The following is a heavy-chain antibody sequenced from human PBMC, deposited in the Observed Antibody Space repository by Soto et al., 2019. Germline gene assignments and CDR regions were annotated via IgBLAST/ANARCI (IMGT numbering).Heavy chain of an antibody. Sequence: QEELVESGGGVVQPGRSLRLSCAASGFTFSGFGMHWVRQAPGKGLEWVAVISYDGTNAIYADSVKGRFSVSRDNSKNIVYLQMNNMRNEDTDKYDVARWGKREGESSPPTDLWGQGTLVTVSS. J-gene: IGHJ5*02. CDR2: ISYDGTNA. CDR3: ARWGKREGESSPPTDL. D-gene: IGHD3-16*01. V-gene: IGHV3-30*03. CDR1: GFTFSGFG.